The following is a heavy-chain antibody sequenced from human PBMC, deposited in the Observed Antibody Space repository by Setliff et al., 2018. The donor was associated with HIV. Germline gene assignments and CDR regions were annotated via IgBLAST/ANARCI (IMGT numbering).Heavy chain of an antibody. CDR1: GFTFSSYG. CDR3: AKIQNPQGYYYDSSGYYPHPGSPDY. D-gene: IGHD3-22*01. CDR2: IRYDGSNK. V-gene: IGHV3-30*02. Sequence: QPGGSLRLSCAASGFTFSSYGMHWVRQAPGKGLEWVAFIRYDGSNKYYADSVKGRFTISRDNSKNTLYLQMNSLRAEDTAVYYCAKIQNPQGYYYDSSGYYPHPGSPDYWGQGTLVTV. J-gene: IGHJ4*02.